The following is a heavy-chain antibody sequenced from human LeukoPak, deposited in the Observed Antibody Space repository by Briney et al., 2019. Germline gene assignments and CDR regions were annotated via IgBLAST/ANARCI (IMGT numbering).Heavy chain of an antibody. CDR2: IYYSGST. CDR3: ARHPAMVSWFDP. J-gene: IGHJ5*02. Sequence: SETLSLTCTVSGGSIRSYYWSWIRQPPGKGLEWVGYIYYSGSTNYNPSLKSRVTITVDTSKNEFSLRLTSVTAADTAFYYCARHPAMVSWFDPWGQGTLVIVSS. V-gene: IGHV4-59*08. CDR1: GGSIRSYY. D-gene: IGHD5-18*01.